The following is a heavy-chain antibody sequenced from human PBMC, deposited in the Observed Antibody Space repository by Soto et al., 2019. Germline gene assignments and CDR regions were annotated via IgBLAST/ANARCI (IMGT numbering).Heavy chain of an antibody. CDR3: AREGIAAAAANFYYYGMDV. Sequence: GGSLRLSCAASGFTFSSYWMHWVRQAPGKGLVWVSRINSDGSSTSYADSVKGRFTISRDNAKNTLYLQMNSLRAEDTAVYYCAREGIAAAAANFYYYGMDVWGQGTTVTVSS. J-gene: IGHJ6*02. V-gene: IGHV3-74*01. CDR1: GFTFSSYW. D-gene: IGHD6-13*01. CDR2: INSDGSST.